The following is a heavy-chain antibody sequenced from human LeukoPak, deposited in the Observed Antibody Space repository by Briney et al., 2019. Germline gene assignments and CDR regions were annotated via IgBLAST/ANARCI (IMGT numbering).Heavy chain of an antibody. Sequence: SETLSLTCTVSGGSTSSYYWSWIRQPPGKGLEWIGYIYYSGSTNYNPSLKSRVTISVDTSKNQFSLKLSSVTAADTAVYYCARVAAAADTVSGMDVWGQGTTVTVSS. CDR2: IYYSGST. CDR3: ARVAAAADTVSGMDV. D-gene: IGHD6-13*01. V-gene: IGHV4-59*01. J-gene: IGHJ6*02. CDR1: GGSTSSYY.